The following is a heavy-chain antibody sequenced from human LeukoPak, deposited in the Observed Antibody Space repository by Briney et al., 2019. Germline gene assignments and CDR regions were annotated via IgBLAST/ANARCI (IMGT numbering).Heavy chain of an antibody. CDR1: GYTFTSYD. D-gene: IGHD3-16*01. J-gene: IGHJ4*02. CDR2: MSPNSGNT. CDR3: ASTLPRWGIDY. Sequence: ASVKVSCKASGYTFTSYDINWVRQATGQGFEWMGWMSPNSGNTGYAQKFQGRATMTRNTSMSTAYMELSSLTSEDTAMYYCASTLPRWGIDYWGQGTLVTVSS. V-gene: IGHV1-8*01.